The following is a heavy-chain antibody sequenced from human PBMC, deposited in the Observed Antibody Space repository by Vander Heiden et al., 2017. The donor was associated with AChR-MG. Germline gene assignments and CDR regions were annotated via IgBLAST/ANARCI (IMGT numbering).Heavy chain of an antibody. D-gene: IGHD4-17*01. J-gene: IGHJ1*01. CDR3: ARVYGDYVWYFQH. V-gene: IGHV3-7*01. CDR1: GFTFSSYW. CDR2: IKQDGSEK. Sequence: EVQLVESGGGLVQPGGSLRLSCAASGFTFSSYWMSWVRQAPGKGLEWVANIKQDGSEKYYVDSVKGRFTISRDNAKNSLYLQMNSLRAEDTAVYYCARVYGDYVWYFQHWGQGTLVTVSS.